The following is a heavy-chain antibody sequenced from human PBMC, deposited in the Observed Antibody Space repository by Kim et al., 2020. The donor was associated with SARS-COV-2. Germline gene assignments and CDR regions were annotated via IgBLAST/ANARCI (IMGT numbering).Heavy chain of an antibody. D-gene: IGHD3-10*01. CDR2: ISYDGSNK. CDR1: GFTFSSYG. J-gene: IGHJ4*02. Sequence: GGSLRLSCAASGFTFSSYGMHWVRQAPGKGLEWVAVISYDGSNKYYADSVKGRFTISRDNSKNTLYLQMNSLRAEDTAVYYCAKGISPRFGELSVYWGQGTLVTVSS. CDR3: AKGISPRFGELSVY. V-gene: IGHV3-30*18.